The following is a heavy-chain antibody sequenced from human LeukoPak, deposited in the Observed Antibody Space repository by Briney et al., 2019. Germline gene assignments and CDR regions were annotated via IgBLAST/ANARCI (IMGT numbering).Heavy chain of an antibody. J-gene: IGHJ4*02. CDR1: GFTFSNYW. CDR3: ARGRSDGDYVY. V-gene: IGHV3-74*01. Sequence: GGSLRLSCAASGFTFSNYWMHWVRQAPGRGLEWVSRINRDGSRTGYADSVKDRFTISRDNAKNTLYLQMNSLRAEDTAVYYCARGRSDGDYVYWGEGTLVTVSS. D-gene: IGHD4-17*01. CDR2: INRDGSRT.